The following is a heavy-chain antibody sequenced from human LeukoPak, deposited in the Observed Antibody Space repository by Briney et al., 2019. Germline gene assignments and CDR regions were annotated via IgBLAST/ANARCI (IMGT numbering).Heavy chain of an antibody. Sequence: SVKVSCKASGGTFSSYAISWVRQAPGQGLEWMGRIIPILGIANYAQKLQGRVTITADKSTSTAYMELSSLRSEDTAVYYCAREARGSNYYYGMDVWGQGTTVTVSS. CDR1: GGTFSSYA. J-gene: IGHJ6*02. CDR3: AREARGSNYYYGMDV. V-gene: IGHV1-69*04. CDR2: IIPILGIA. D-gene: IGHD3-10*01.